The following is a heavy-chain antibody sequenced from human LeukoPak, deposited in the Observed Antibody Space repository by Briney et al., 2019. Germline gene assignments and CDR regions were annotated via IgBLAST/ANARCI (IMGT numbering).Heavy chain of an antibody. CDR3: ARDPYPTTGGYGLDV. CDR2: ISSSSAYI. CDR1: GFTFSEYS. Sequence: GRSLRLSCSATGFTFSEYSMSWIRHAPGKGLEWVLYISSSSAYINNADTVKGRFTISRDKAKNSLFLQMSSLRAEDTAVYYCARDPYPTTGGYGLDVWGQGTTVTVSS. D-gene: IGHD1-26*01. V-gene: IGHV3-11*06. J-gene: IGHJ6*02.